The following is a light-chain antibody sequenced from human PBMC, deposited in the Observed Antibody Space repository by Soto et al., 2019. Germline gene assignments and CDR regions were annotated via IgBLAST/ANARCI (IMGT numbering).Light chain of an antibody. Sequence: DIELTQSPGTLSLSPGERVTLSCRASQTVRSGFVAWYQQKPGQAPRLLIYGASTRATGIPVRFSGSGSGTDSTLTISSLEPEDLAVYYCQHYGRSSWTFGQGTKVEIK. V-gene: IGKV3-20*01. CDR2: GAS. CDR3: QHYGRSSWT. J-gene: IGKJ1*01. CDR1: QTVRSGF.